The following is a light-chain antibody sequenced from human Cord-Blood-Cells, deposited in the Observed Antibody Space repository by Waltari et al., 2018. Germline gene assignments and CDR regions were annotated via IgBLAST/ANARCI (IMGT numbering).Light chain of an antibody. V-gene: IGLV2-14*01. CDR3: SSYTSSSTYV. CDR1: SSDVGGYNY. CDR2: DVS. Sequence: QSALTPPASVSGSPGQSIPISCTGTSSDVGGYNYLSWYQQHPGKAPKLMSYDVSNRPSGVSNRFSGSKSGNTASLTISGLQAEDEADYYCSSYTSSSTYVFGTGTKVTVL. J-gene: IGLJ1*01.